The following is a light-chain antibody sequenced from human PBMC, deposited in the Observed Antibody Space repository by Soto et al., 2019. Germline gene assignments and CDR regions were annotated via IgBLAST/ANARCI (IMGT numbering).Light chain of an antibody. CDR1: TSDIGDSKY. V-gene: IGLV2-14*03. Sequence: QSALTQPASVSGSPGQSITISCTGTTSDIGDSKYVSWYQQHPGKAPKLMIYDVSNRPSGVSNRFSGSKSGNTASLTISGLQAEDEADYYCSSYTSSGTVLFGGGTK. CDR2: DVS. J-gene: IGLJ3*02. CDR3: SSYTSSGTVL.